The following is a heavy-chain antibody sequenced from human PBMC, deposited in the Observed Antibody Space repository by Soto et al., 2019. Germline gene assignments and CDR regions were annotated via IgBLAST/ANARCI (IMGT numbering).Heavy chain of an antibody. D-gene: IGHD3-22*01. V-gene: IGHV1-18*01. J-gene: IGHJ6*02. CDR3: ATDYYDSSGYNNGMDV. CDR1: GYTFTSYG. Sequence: ASVKVSCKASGYTFTSYGISWVRQAPGQGLEWMGWISAYNGNTNYAQKLQGRVTMTADTSTSTAYMELRSLRSDDTAVYYCATDYYDSSGYNNGMDVWGQGTTVTVSS. CDR2: ISAYNGNT.